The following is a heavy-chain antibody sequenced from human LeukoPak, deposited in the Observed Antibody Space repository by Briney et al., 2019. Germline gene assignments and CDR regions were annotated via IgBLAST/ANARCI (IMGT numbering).Heavy chain of an antibody. V-gene: IGHV3-33*06. J-gene: IGHJ4*02. CDR2: IWYDGSSK. CDR1: GFTFSSYG. Sequence: PGGSLRLSCAASGFTFSSYGMHWVRQAPGKGLEWVAVIWYDGSSKYYADSVKGRFTISRDNSKNTLYLQMNSLRAEDTAVYYCAKDYCSGGSCYYFDYWGQGTLVTVSS. D-gene: IGHD2-15*01. CDR3: AKDYCSGGSCYYFDY.